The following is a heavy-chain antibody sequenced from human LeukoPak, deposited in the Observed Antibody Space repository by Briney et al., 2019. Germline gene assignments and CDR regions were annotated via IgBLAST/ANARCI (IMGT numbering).Heavy chain of an antibody. D-gene: IGHD6-13*01. V-gene: IGHV4-61*02. Sequence: SETLSLTCTVSGGSISSSSYYWSWIRQPAGKGLEWIGRIYTSGSTKYNPSLKSRVTISVDRSKNQFSLKLSSVTAADTAVYYCASQNQQLVDYWGQGTLVTVSS. CDR3: ASQNQQLVDY. CDR2: IYTSGST. CDR1: GGSISSSSYY. J-gene: IGHJ4*02.